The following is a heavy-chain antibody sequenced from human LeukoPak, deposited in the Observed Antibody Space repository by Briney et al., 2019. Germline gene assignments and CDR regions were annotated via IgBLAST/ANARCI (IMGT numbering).Heavy chain of an antibody. CDR2: IKEDGSEK. CDR3: ARLLLSRTFDY. Sequence: GGSLRLSCAASGFTFSSYWMSWVRQAPGKGLEWVANIKEDGSEKYYVDSLKGRFTISRDNAKNSLFLQVNSLRAEDTAVYYCARLLLSRTFDYWGQGDLATVSS. V-gene: IGHV3-7*01. D-gene: IGHD3-10*01. J-gene: IGHJ4*02. CDR1: GFTFSSYW.